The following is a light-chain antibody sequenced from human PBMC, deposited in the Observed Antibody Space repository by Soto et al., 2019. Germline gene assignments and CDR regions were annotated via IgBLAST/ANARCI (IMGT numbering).Light chain of an antibody. CDR1: QSVIKN. CDR2: GAS. CDR3: QQYAKWPPQT. J-gene: IGKJ1*01. V-gene: IGKV3-15*01. Sequence: EIVMTQSPATLSVSPGDTASVSCRASQSVIKNLAWYQQKPGQAPRLLIYGASTRATGVPARYSGSGSGTGFTLTISSLQSEDSAVYYCQQYAKWPPQTVGQGTKVDSK.